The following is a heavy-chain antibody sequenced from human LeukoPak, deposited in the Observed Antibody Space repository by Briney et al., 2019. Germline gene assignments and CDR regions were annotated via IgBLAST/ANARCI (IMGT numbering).Heavy chain of an antibody. V-gene: IGHV4-31*03. D-gene: IGHD1-26*01. CDR3: ARGTWGATTDLVY. CDR1: GGSISSGGYY. Sequence: SETLSLTCTVSGGSISSGGYYWSWIRQHPGKGLEWIGYIYYSGSTYYNPSLKSRVTISVVTSKNQFSLKLSSVTAADTAVYYCARGTWGATTDLVYWGQGTLVTVSS. CDR2: IYYSGST. J-gene: IGHJ4*02.